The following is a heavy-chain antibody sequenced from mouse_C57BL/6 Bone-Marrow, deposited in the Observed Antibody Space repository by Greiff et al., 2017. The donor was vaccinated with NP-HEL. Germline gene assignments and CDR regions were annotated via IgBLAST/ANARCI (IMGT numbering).Heavy chain of an antibody. CDR3: ARNSDYYGSSPYYFDY. CDR2: IYPRDGST. CDR1: GYTFTDHT. Sequence: QVQLQQSDAELVKPGASVKISCKVSGYTFTDHTIHWMKQRPEQGLEWIGYIYPRDGSTKYNEKFKGKATLTADKSSSTAYMQLNSLTSEDSAVYFCARNSDYYGSSPYYFDYWGQGTTLTVSS. V-gene: IGHV1-78*01. J-gene: IGHJ2*01. D-gene: IGHD1-1*01.